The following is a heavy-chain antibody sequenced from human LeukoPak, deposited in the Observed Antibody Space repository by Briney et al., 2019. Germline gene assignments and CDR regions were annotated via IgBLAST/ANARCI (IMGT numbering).Heavy chain of an antibody. J-gene: IGHJ5*02. CDR1: GESLNGHY. V-gene: IGHV4-34*01. CDR2: GGDRGGT. Sequence: SETLSLTCAVYGESLNGHYWSWIRQSPGKGLEWIGEGGDRGGTKFNPSLKSRVTISADTSKNQFSLSLNSVTAADTAVYHCAKNGQTGFSFDPWGQGTLVTVSS. CDR3: AKNGQTGFSFDP. D-gene: IGHD3-9*01.